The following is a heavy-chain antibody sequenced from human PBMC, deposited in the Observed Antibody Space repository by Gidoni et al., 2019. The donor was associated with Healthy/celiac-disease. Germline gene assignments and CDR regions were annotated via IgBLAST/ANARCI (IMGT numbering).Heavy chain of an antibody. Sequence: EVQLVESGGGLIQPGGSLRLSCAASGFTVSSNYMSWVRQAPGKGLEWVSVIYSGGSTYYADSVKGRFTISRDNSKNTLYLQMNSLRAEDTAVYYCARAVQSGRIRIRYYGMDVWGQGTTVTVSS. V-gene: IGHV3-53*01. J-gene: IGHJ6*02. CDR1: GFTVSSNY. CDR2: IYSGGST. D-gene: IGHD2-15*01. CDR3: ARAVQSGRIRIRYYGMDV.